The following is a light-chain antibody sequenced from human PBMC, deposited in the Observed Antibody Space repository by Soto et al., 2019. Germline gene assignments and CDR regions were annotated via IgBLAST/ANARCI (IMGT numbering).Light chain of an antibody. V-gene: IGLV2-8*01. CDR1: SSDVGGYNY. CDR3: SSYAGNNILV. CDR2: EVS. Sequence: SALTQPPSASGSPGQSVTISCTGTSSDVGGYNYVSWYQQHPGKAPKLMISEVSKRPSGVPDRFSGSKSGNTASLTVSGLQAEDEADYYCSSYAGNNILVFGGGTKLTVL. J-gene: IGLJ2*01.